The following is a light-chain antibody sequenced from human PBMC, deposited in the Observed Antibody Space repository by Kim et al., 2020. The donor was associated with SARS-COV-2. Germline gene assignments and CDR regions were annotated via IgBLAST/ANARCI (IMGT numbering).Light chain of an antibody. V-gene: IGLV2-23*02. CDR3: CSYAGSSTFVV. J-gene: IGLJ2*01. Sequence: HSIPISCTGTSSDVGSYNLVSWYQQHPGKAPKLMIYEVSKRPSGVSNRFSCSKSGNTASLTISGLQAEDEADYYCCSYAGSSTFVVFGGGTQLTVL. CDR1: SSDVGSYNL. CDR2: EVS.